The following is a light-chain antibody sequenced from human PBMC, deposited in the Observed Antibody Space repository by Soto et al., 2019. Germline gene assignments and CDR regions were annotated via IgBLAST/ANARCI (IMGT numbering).Light chain of an antibody. CDR2: EVN. Sequence: QSVLTQPPSASGSTGQSVAISCNGTSSDVGGYNYVSWYQQHPGKAPKLMIYEVNKRPSGVPDRCSGSKSGNTASLTVSGLQAEDEADYYCISYAGSSRGFGTGTKVTVL. J-gene: IGLJ1*01. V-gene: IGLV2-8*01. CDR3: ISYAGSSRG. CDR1: SSDVGGYNY.